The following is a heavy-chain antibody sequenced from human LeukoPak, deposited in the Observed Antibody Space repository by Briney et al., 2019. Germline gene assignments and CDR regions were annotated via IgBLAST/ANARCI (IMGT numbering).Heavy chain of an antibody. Sequence: PGGSLRLSCAASGFTFSDYYMSWIRQAPGKGLEWVSYISSSGSTIYYADSVKGRFTISRDNAKNSLYLQMNSLRAEDTAVYYCASPVVVAASLDAFDIWGQGTMVNVSS. D-gene: IGHD2-15*01. CDR2: ISSSGSTI. CDR1: GFTFSDYY. J-gene: IGHJ3*02. V-gene: IGHV3-11*01. CDR3: ASPVVVAASLDAFDI.